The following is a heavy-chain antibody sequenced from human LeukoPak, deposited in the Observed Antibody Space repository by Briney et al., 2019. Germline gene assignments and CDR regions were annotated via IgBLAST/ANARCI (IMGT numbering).Heavy chain of an antibody. J-gene: IGHJ2*01. Sequence: NPSETLSLTCTVSGGSVSSGSYYWSWIRQPPGKGLEWIGYIYYSGSTNYNPSLKSRVTISVDTSKNQFSLKVNSVTAADTAVYYCARELKGDFPGYFDLWGRGTLVTVSS. CDR2: IYYSGST. CDR1: GGSVSSGSYY. CDR3: ARELKGDFPGYFDL. V-gene: IGHV4-61*01.